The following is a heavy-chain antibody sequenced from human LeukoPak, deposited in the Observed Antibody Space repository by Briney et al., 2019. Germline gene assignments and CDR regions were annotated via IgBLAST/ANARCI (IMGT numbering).Heavy chain of an antibody. D-gene: IGHD3-3*01. CDR2: ISSSSSYI. CDR1: GFTFSSYS. V-gene: IGHV3-21*04. J-gene: IGHJ4*02. CDR3: AKYGYDFWSGYYPIVDY. Sequence: GGSLRLSCAASGFTFSSYSMNWVRQAPGKGLEWVSSISSSSSYIYYADSVKGRFTISRDNSKNTLYLQMNSLRAEDTAVYYCAKYGYDFWSGYYPIVDYWGQGTLVTVSS.